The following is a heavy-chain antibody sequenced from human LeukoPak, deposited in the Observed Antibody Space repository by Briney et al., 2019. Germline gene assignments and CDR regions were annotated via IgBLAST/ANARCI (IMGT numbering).Heavy chain of an antibody. CDR2: IYYSGST. D-gene: IGHD2-15*01. Sequence: SESLSLTCTVSGVTISSYHWSWIRQPPGKGLEWIGYIYYSGSTNYNPSLKSRVTISVDTSKNQFSLKLSSVTAADTAVYYCASDRGSGDAFDIWGQGTMVTVSS. CDR3: ASDRGSGDAFDI. CDR1: GVTISSYH. J-gene: IGHJ3*02. V-gene: IGHV4-59*01.